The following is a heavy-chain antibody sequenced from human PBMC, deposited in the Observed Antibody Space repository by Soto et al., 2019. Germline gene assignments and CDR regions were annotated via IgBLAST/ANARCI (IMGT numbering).Heavy chain of an antibody. CDR2: SSRSGGST. Sequence: PGGSLRLSSAASGFTFSSYAMSWVRQAPGKGLEWVSASSRSGGSTYYADSVKGRFTISRDNSKNTLYLQMNSRRDEDTAVYYCAKDSGQQLVYGNYFDYWGQGTLVTVSS. D-gene: IGHD6-13*01. CDR1: GFTFSSYA. J-gene: IGHJ4*02. CDR3: AKDSGQQLVYGNYFDY. V-gene: IGHV3-23*01.